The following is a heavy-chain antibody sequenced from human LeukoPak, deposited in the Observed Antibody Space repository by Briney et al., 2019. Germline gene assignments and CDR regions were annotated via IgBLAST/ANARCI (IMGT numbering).Heavy chain of an antibody. CDR2: ISAYNGNT. CDR1: GYTFTSYG. CDR3: ARDDRNYYGSGSYDY. Sequence: ASVKVSCKASGYTFTSYGISWVRQAPGQGLEWMGWISAYNGNTNYAQKLQGRVTMTTDTSTSTAYMELSSLRSDDTAVYYCARDDRNYYGSGSYDYWGQGTLVTVSS. D-gene: IGHD3-10*01. J-gene: IGHJ4*02. V-gene: IGHV1-18*01.